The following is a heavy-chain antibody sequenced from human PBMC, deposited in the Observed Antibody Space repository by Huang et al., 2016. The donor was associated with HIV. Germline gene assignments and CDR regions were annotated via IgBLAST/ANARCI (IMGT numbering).Heavy chain of an antibody. D-gene: IGHD3-22*01. V-gene: IGHV4-61*09. J-gene: IGHJ4*02. Sequence: QVQLQESGPGLVKPSQTLSLPCTVSGGSISSGRSYWSSIRQPAGEGLEWIGHIYPSGSTDYNPSLKSRGTISLDASKSKFSLKLSSVTAADTDVYFCARVRGTYYYDSSGYPLDYWGQGTLLTVSS. CDR3: ARVRGTYYYDSSGYPLDY. CDR2: IYPSGST. CDR1: GGSISSGRSY.